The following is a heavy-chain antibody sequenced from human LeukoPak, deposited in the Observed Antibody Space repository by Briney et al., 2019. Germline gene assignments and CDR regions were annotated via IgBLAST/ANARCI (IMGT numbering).Heavy chain of an antibody. CDR2: ITGRGDGT. CDR3: AKGTERYREVSSFDF. V-gene: IGHV3-23*01. D-gene: IGHD6-19*01. J-gene: IGHJ4*02. Sequence: GGSLRLSCAASGFTFNTYTMNWVRQAPGKGLEWVLAITGRGDGTYYADLVKGRFTISRDNSKNTLYLQMNSLRAEDTAAYYCAKGTERYREVSSFDFWGQGNPGHRLL. CDR1: GFTFNTYT.